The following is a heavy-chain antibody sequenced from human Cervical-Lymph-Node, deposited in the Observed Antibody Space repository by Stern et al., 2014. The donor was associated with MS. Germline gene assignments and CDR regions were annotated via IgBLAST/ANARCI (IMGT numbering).Heavy chain of an antibody. Sequence: QMQLVQSGAEVKKPGSSVKVSCKDSGGTFTRHAFGWVRQAPGQGLEWMGGIIPLFGTTDYTQKFQARVTITADESTSTVYMELSSLRSDDTAVYYCARGGRDYFYYYYGMDAWGQGTTVTVSS. J-gene: IGHJ6*02. CDR2: IIPLFGTT. V-gene: IGHV1-69*01. CDR1: GGTFTRHA. D-gene: IGHD2/OR15-2a*01. CDR3: ARGGRDYFYYYYGMDA.